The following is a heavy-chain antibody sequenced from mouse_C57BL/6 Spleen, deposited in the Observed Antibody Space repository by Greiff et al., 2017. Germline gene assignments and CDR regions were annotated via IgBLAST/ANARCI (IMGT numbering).Heavy chain of an antibody. Sequence: QVQLQQPGAELVKPGASVKLSCKASGYTFTSYWMHWVKQRPGRGLEWIGRIEPNSGGTKYNEKFKSKATLTVDKHSSTAYMQLSSLTSEDSAVYYCARGGTVKSYYFDYWGQGTTLTVSS. J-gene: IGHJ2*01. CDR3: ARGGTVKSYYFDY. CDR2: IEPNSGGT. V-gene: IGHV1-72*01. D-gene: IGHD1-1*01. CDR1: GYTFTSYW.